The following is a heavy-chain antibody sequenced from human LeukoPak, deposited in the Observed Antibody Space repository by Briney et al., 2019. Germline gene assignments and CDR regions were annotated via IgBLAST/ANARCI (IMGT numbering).Heavy chain of an antibody. CDR3: ASPITIFGVVIIYYGMDV. Sequence: ASVKVSCKASGGTFSSYAISWVRQAPGQGLEWMGGIIPIFGTANYAQKFQGRVTITADESTSTAYMELSSLRSEDTAVYYCASPITIFGVVIIYYGMDVWGQGTTVTVSS. V-gene: IGHV1-69*13. CDR2: IIPIFGTA. CDR1: GGTFSSYA. J-gene: IGHJ6*02. D-gene: IGHD3-3*01.